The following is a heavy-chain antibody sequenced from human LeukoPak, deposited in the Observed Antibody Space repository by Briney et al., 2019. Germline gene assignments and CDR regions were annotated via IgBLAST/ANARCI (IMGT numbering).Heavy chain of an antibody. V-gene: IGHV3-23*01. CDR3: AKRKVTFGGVIVHPFDY. J-gene: IGHJ4*02. CDR1: GFTFSSYA. Sequence: GASLRLSCAASGFTFSSYAMSWVRQAPGKGLEWVSAISGSGGSTYYADSVKGRFTISRDNSKNTLYLQMNSLRAEDTAVYYCAKRKVTFGGVIVHPFDYWGQGTLVTVSS. D-gene: IGHD3-16*02. CDR2: ISGSGGST.